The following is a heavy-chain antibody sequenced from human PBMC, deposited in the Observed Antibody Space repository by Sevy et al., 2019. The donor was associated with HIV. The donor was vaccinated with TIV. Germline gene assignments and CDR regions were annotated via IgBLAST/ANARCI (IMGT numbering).Heavy chain of an antibody. V-gene: IGHV4-30-2*01. D-gene: IGHD3-3*01. CDR2: IYHSGST. J-gene: IGHJ4*02. Sequence: SETLSLTCAVSGGSISSGGYSWSWIRQPPGKGLEWIGYIYHSGSTYYNPSLKSRVTISVDRAKSQFYLKLSSVTAADTAVYYCARALYDFWSGYYQPTFDYWGQGTLVTVSS. CDR3: ARALYDFWSGYYQPTFDY. CDR1: GGSISSGGYS.